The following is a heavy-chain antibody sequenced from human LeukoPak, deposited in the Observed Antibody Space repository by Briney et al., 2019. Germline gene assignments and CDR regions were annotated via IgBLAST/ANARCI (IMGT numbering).Heavy chain of an antibody. CDR2: ISGSGGST. Sequence: GGSLRLSCAASGFTFSSYAMSWVRQAPGKGLEWVSAISGSGGSTYYADSVKGRFTISRDNSKNTLYLQMNSLRAEDTAVYYCARELAETYYYDSSGGDAFDIWGQGTMVTVSS. CDR1: GFTFSSYA. CDR3: ARELAETYYYDSSGGDAFDI. V-gene: IGHV3-23*01. D-gene: IGHD3-22*01. J-gene: IGHJ3*02.